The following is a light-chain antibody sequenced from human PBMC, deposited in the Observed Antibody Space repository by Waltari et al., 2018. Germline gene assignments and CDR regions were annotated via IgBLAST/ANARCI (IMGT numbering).Light chain of an antibody. V-gene: IGLV3-19*01. J-gene: IGLJ3*02. CDR3: NSRDSSGNHNWV. Sequence: SSKLTQDPAVSVALGQTVRITCQGDSLRSYYASWYQQKPGQAPVLVIYGKNNRPSGIPDRFSGSSSGNTASLTITGAQAEDEADYYCNSRDSSGNHNWVFGGGTKLTVL. CDR2: GKN. CDR1: SLRSYY.